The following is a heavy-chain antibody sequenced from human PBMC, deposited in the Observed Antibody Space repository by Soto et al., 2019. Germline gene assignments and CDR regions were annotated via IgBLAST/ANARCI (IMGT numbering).Heavy chain of an antibody. V-gene: IGHV4-30-4*01. Sequence: QVQLQESGPGLVKASQTLSLTCTVSGASVNSGDYYWSWVRQPPGRGLEWIGYFHYSETIYYNPPLERRVLLLGGTFNNLFALEVSPGTAAGTAVYYSDMAHRYYGYRDSWGQGTTVTVSS. CDR3: DMAHRYYGYRDS. D-gene: IGHD3-10*01. CDR2: FHYSETI. CDR1: GASVNSGDYY. J-gene: IGHJ3*01.